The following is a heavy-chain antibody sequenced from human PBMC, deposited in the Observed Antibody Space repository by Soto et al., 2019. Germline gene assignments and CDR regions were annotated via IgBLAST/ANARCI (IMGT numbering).Heavy chain of an antibody. D-gene: IGHD4-17*01. CDR2: IYYSGST. CDR1: GGSVSSDSYN. Sequence: SETLSLTCTVSGGSVSSDSYNWDWIRQPPGKGLEWIGTIYYSGSTDYNPSLKSRVTISEDTSNNQFSLKVTSVTAADTAVYYCARSYGNAFHIWGPGAPVTVSS. J-gene: IGHJ3*02. CDR3: ARSYGNAFHI. V-gene: IGHV4-39*01.